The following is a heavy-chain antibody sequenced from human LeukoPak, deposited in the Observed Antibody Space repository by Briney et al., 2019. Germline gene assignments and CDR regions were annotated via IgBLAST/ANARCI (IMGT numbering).Heavy chain of an antibody. V-gene: IGHV3-74*01. CDR3: AKDHYWSIDY. CDR2: IKGDGIST. J-gene: IGHJ4*02. D-gene: IGHD3-3*01. CDR1: GFDFSSNW. Sequence: GGSLRLSCAASGFDFSSNWMHWVRHAPGQGLVWVSRIKGDGISTNYGDSVKGRFTISRDIAKNTLYLQMNSLRAEDTGVYYCAKDHYWSIDYWGRGTLVTVSS.